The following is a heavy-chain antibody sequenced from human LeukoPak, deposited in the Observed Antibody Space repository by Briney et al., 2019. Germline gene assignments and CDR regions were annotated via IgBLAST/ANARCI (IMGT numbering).Heavy chain of an antibody. Sequence: GGSLRLSCAASGFSFSSYEMNWVRQAPGRGLEWVSYISSSGNDIYYADSVKGRFSISRDNAKNSLYLQMNSLRAEDTAVYYCARGDVWGNRYYLDHWGQGTLVTVSS. CDR2: ISSSGNDI. V-gene: IGHV3-48*03. D-gene: IGHD3-16*01. CDR3: ARGDVWGNRYYLDH. CDR1: GFSFSSYE. J-gene: IGHJ4*02.